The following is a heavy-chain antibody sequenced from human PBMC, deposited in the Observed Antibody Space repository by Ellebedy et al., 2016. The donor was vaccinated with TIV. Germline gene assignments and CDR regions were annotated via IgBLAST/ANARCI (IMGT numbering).Heavy chain of an antibody. Sequence: GESLKISCSGSGFAFSTYAIHWVRQAPGKGLEYVSVISDFGRITYYADSVRGRFTMSRDNSKYTLFLEMSSLRPEDTAVYYCVKSASRFDSSGPFTYYFDYWGQGTLVTVSS. CDR2: ISDFGRIT. D-gene: IGHD3-22*01. J-gene: IGHJ4*02. V-gene: IGHV3-64*03. CDR3: VKSASRFDSSGPFTYYFDY. CDR1: GFAFSTYA.